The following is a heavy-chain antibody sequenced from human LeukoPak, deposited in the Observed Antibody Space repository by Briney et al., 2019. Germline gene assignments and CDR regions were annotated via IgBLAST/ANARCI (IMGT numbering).Heavy chain of an antibody. J-gene: IGHJ5*02. CDR1: GITFSSYG. D-gene: IGHD2-15*01. CDR3: AKGVVVVAASPHNWFDP. Sequence: GGTLRLSCAASGITFSSYGMSWVRQAPGKGLEWVSAISGSGGSTYYADSVKGRFTISRDNSKNTLYLQVNSLRAEDTAVYYCAKGVVVVAASPHNWFDPWGQGTLVTVSS. V-gene: IGHV3-23*01. CDR2: ISGSGGST.